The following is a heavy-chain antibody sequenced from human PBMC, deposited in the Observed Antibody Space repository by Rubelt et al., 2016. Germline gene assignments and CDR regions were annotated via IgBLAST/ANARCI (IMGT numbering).Heavy chain of an antibody. CDR3: ARGTVIAATHDYYYGMDV. CDR2: IYYSGST. V-gene: IGHV4-61*01. CDR1: GGSISSSSYY. Sequence: QVQLQESGPGLVKPSETLSLTCTVSGGSISSSSYYWGWIRQPPGKGLEWIGYIYYSGSTNYNPSLKIRVCISVDTSKTHFSRKLSSVTAADTAVYYCARGTVIAATHDYYYGMDVWGQRTTVTVS. D-gene: IGHD2-15*01. J-gene: IGHJ6*02.